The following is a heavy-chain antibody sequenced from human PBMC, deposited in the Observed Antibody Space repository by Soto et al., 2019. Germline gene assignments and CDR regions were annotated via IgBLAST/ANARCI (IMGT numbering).Heavy chain of an antibody. CDR3: AKEYRGRYSQGGMDV. D-gene: IGHD1-26*01. J-gene: IGHJ6*02. CDR1: GFTFSSYG. Sequence: QAGGSLRLSCAASGFTFSSYGMHWVRQAPGKGLEWVAVISYDGSNKYYADSVKGRFTISRDNSKNTLYLQMNSLRAEDTAVYYCAKEYRGRYSQGGMDVWGQGTTVT. V-gene: IGHV3-30*18. CDR2: ISYDGSNK.